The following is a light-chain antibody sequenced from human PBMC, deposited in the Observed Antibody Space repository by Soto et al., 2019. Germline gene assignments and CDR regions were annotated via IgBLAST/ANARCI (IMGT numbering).Light chain of an antibody. J-gene: IGKJ2*01. CDR3: QQSFSTPPT. V-gene: IGKV1-39*01. CDR1: QTLNSY. CDR2: DAS. Sequence: DIQMTQSPSSLSASVGDRVTITCRASQTLNSYLNWYQQKSPKAPKLLIYDASRLQSGVPSRFNGSGTTTDFTLTIASLQPEDFATYCCQQSFSTPPTFGQGTKL.